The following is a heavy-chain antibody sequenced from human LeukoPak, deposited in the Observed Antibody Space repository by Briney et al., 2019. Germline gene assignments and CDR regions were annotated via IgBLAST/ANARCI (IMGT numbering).Heavy chain of an antibody. CDR2: IYYSGST. V-gene: IGHV4-31*03. CDR3: ARERASYPNWFDP. CDR1: GGSISSGGYY. Sequence: SETLSLTCTVSGGSISSGGYYWSWIRQHPGKGLEWIGYIYYSGSTYHNPSLKSRVTISVDTSKNQFSLKLSSVTAADTAVYYCARERASYPNWFDPWGQGTLVTVSS. J-gene: IGHJ5*02.